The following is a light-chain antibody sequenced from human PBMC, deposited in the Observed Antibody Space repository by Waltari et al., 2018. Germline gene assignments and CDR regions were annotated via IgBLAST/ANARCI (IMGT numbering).Light chain of an antibody. J-gene: IGLJ1*01. Sequence: SYVLTQPPSVSVAPGKTARITCGGNNIGSNSVHWYQQKPGQAPVLVIYDDSDRPSGIPERFSGSNSGNTATLTISRVEAGDEADYYCQVWDSSSDHPCVFGTGTKVTVL. V-gene: IGLV3-21*04. CDR1: NIGSNS. CDR2: DDS. CDR3: QVWDSSSDHPCV.